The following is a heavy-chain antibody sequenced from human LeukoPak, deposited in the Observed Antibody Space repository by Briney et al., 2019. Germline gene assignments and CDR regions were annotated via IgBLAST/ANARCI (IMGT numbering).Heavy chain of an antibody. V-gene: IGHV4-31*03. CDR1: GGSISSGDYY. J-gene: IGHJ4*02. D-gene: IGHD6-13*01. CDR3: ARGYSSSWYAYYFDY. CDR2: IYYSGST. Sequence: PSQNLSLTCTVSGGSISSGDYYWTWIRQHPGKGLEWIGYIYYSGSTYYNPSLKSRVTISVDTSKNQFSLKLSSVTAADTAVYYCARGYSSSWYAYYFDYWGQGTLVTVSS.